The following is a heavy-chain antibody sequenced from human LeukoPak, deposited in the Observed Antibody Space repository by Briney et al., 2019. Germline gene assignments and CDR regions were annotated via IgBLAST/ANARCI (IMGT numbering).Heavy chain of an antibody. CDR2: IKQDGSEK. V-gene: IGHV3-7*01. CDR1: GFTFSSYW. CDR3: ARGEYGSGSYHIDY. Sequence: GSLRLSCAASGFTFSSYWMSWVRQAPGKGLEWVANIKQDGSEKYYVDSVKGRFTISRDNAKNSLYLQMNSLRAEDTAVYYCARGEYGSGSYHIDYWGQGTLVTVSS. D-gene: IGHD3-10*01. J-gene: IGHJ4*02.